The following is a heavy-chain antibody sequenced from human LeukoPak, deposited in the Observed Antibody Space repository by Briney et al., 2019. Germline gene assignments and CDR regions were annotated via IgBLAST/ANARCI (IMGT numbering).Heavy chain of an antibody. J-gene: IGHJ4*02. CDR1: GFTFSSFA. D-gene: IGHD3-22*01. Sequence: GGSLRLSCAASGFTFSSFAMTWVRQAPGKGLEWVSTVSGSAGRTDYADSVKGRFTISRDNLKNTLYLQMNGLRAEDTAVYYCAKAQGYYDCWGQGTLVTVSS. CDR2: VSGSAGRT. V-gene: IGHV3-23*01. CDR3: AKAQGYYDC.